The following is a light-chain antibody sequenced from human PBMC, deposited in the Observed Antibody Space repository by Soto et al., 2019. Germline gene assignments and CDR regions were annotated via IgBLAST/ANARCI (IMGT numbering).Light chain of an antibody. CDR1: QSVSSF. CDR2: GAS. Sequence: EVVLTQSPDTLSLSPGERATLSCRASQSVSSFLAWYQQKPGQAPRLLIYGASRRAPGIPERFSGSGSGTDFTLTISRLEPEDFAVYYCQQYLTSPKTFGQGTKVDIK. V-gene: IGKV3-20*01. CDR3: QQYLTSPKT. J-gene: IGKJ1*01.